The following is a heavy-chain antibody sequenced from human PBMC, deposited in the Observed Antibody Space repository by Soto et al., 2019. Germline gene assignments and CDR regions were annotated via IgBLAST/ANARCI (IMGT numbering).Heavy chain of an antibody. CDR2: ISAYNGNT. CDR3: ARSGIPRDYYYGMDV. D-gene: IGHD3-10*01. J-gene: IGHJ6*02. Sequence: QVQLVQSGAEVKKPGASVKVSCKASGYTFTSYGISWVRQAPGQGREWMGWISAYNGNTNYAQKLQGRVTMTTDTSTSPDYMELRSLGSDDSSLYYCARSGIPRDYYYGMDVWGQGTTVTVSS. CDR1: GYTFTSYG. V-gene: IGHV1-18*04.